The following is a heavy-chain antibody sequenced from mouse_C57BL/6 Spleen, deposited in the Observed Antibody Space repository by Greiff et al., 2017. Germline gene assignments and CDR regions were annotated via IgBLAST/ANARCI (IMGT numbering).Heavy chain of an antibody. D-gene: IGHD1-1*01. Sequence: QVQLQQSGAELAKPGASVKLSCKASGYTFTSYWMHWVKQRPGQGLEWIGYINPSSGYTKYNQKFKDKATLTADKSSSTAYMQLSSLTYEDSAVYYCARSPTVVAHYFDYWGQGTTLTVAS. CDR2: INPSSGYT. J-gene: IGHJ2*01. CDR1: GYTFTSYW. V-gene: IGHV1-7*01. CDR3: ARSPTVVAHYFDY.